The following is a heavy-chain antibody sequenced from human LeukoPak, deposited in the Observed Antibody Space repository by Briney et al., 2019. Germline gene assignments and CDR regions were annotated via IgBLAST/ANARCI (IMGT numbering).Heavy chain of an antibody. J-gene: IGHJ4*02. CDR1: GFTFSSYS. V-gene: IGHV3-21*01. CDR3: ARQSGYYTYFDY. D-gene: IGHD3-3*01. Sequence: GGSLRLSCAASGFTFSSYSMNWVRQAPGKGLEWVSSISSSSSYIYYADSVKGRFTISRDNAKNSLYLQMNSLRAEDTAVYYCARQSGYYTYFDYWGQGTLVTVSS. CDR2: ISSSSSYI.